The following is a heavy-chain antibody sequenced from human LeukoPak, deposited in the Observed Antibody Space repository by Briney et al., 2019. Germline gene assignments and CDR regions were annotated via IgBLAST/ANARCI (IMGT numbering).Heavy chain of an antibody. CDR1: GYTFTSYY. J-gene: IGHJ4*02. CDR3: ANLNHVNY. CDR2: IYPSGGST. V-gene: IGHV1-46*01. Sequence: ASVNVSCKASGYTFTSYYMHWVRQAPGQGLEGMGIIYPSGGSTRYEQKFQGRVTMTSDTATSTVYMELSRLRSEDTAMYYCANLNHVNYWGQGTLVTVSS.